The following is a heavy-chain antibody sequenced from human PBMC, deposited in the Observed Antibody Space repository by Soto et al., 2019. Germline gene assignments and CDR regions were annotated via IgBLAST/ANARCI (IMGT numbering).Heavy chain of an antibody. CDR2: ISYDGSNK. V-gene: IGHV3-30-3*01. CDR3: ARGSYGDYDISYFDY. Sequence: ESGGGVVQPGRSLRLSCAASGFTFRSYAMHWVRQAPGKGLEWVAVISYDGSNKYYADSVKGRITISRDNSKNTLYLQMNSLRAEDTAVYYCARGSYGDYDISYFDYWGQGTLVTVCS. J-gene: IGHJ4*02. CDR1: GFTFRSYA. D-gene: IGHD4-17*01.